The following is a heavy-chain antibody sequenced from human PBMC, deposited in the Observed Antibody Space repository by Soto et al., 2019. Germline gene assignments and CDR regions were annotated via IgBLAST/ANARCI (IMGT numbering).Heavy chain of an antibody. J-gene: IGHJ4*02. D-gene: IGHD3-10*01. CDR3: ARGGVFFFAAPTNPFDY. Sequence: ASVKVYCKGSGYTFTSYDINWVRQATGQGLEWMGWMNPNSGNTGYAQKFQGRVTMTRNTSISTAYMELSSLRSEDTAVYYCARGGVFFFAAPTNPFDYWGQGTLVTVSS. V-gene: IGHV1-8*01. CDR2: MNPNSGNT. CDR1: GYTFTSYD.